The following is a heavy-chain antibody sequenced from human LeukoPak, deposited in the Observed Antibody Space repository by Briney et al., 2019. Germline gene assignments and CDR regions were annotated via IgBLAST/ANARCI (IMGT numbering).Heavy chain of an antibody. CDR1: GGIVSSYT. J-gene: IGHJ4*02. D-gene: IGHD4-17*01. CDR2: IIPILGIA. CDR3: ARGSPVTTVALDY. V-gene: IGHV1-69*02. Sequence: SSVKVSCKASGGIVSSYTISWVRQAPGQELEWMGRIIPILGIANYAQKFQGRVTITADKSTSTAYMELSSLRSEDTAVYYCARGSPVTTVALDYWGQGTLVTVSS.